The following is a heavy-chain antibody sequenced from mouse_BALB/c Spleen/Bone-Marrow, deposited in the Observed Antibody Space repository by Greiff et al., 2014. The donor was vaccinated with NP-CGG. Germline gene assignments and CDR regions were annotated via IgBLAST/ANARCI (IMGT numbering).Heavy chain of an antibody. CDR2: ISSGGSYT. CDR3: ARQYGNLGVMDY. V-gene: IGHV5-6*01. Sequence: VQLKESGGDLVKPGGSLKLSCAASGFTFSRYGMSWGRQTPDKRLEWAANISSGGSYTYYPDSVKGRFTISRDNAKNTLYLHMSSLKSEDTAMYYCARQYGNLGVMDYWGQGTSVTVSS. J-gene: IGHJ4*01. CDR1: GFTFSRYG. D-gene: IGHD2-1*01.